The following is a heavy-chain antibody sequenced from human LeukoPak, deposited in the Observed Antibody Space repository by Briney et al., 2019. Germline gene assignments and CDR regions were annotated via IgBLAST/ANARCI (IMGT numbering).Heavy chain of an antibody. V-gene: IGHV3-74*01. Sequence: GGSLRLSCAASGFSTTTYWMHWVRQAPGKGLVWVSRTNGDGSSTTYADSVRGRFTISRDNAKNTLYLHMNSLRAEDTAVYYCTRGNYSQSGPYNWFDPWGQGTLVTVSS. CDR3: TRGNYSQSGPYNWFDP. D-gene: IGHD3-10*01. J-gene: IGHJ5*02. CDR2: TNGDGSST. CDR1: GFSTTTYW.